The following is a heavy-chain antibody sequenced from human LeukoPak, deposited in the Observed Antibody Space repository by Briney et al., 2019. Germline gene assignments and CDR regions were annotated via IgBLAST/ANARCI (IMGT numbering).Heavy chain of an antibody. Sequence: PGGSLRLSCAASGFTFSSYSMNWVRQAPGKGLEWVSAISGSGGSTYYADSVKGRFTISRDNSKNTLYLQMNSLRAEDTAVYYCATPTISSSWRLDYWGQGTLVTVSS. V-gene: IGHV3-23*01. D-gene: IGHD6-13*01. CDR1: GFTFSSYS. CDR3: ATPTISSSWRLDY. CDR2: ISGSGGST. J-gene: IGHJ4*02.